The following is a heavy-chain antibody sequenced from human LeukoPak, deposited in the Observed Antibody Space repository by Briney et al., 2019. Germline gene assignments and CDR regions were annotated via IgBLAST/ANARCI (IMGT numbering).Heavy chain of an antibody. Sequence: GGSLRLSCAASGFTFSSYEMNWVRQAPGKGLEWISYISMSGTTTYYADSVKGRFTISRDNTKNSLYLQMNSLRAEDTAVYYCARSPFRPSCLDYWAQGTLVTVSS. D-gene: IGHD2-2*01. CDR3: ARSPFRPSCLDY. CDR2: ISMSGTTT. J-gene: IGHJ4*02. CDR1: GFTFSSYE. V-gene: IGHV3-48*03.